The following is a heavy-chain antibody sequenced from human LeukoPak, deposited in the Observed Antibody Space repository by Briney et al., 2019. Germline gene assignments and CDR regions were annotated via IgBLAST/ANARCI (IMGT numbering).Heavy chain of an antibody. CDR3: AREESIGSYQFLHDY. J-gene: IGHJ4*02. CDR2: ISPYNGNT. D-gene: IGHD1-26*01. CDR1: GYTFIRYG. Sequence: ASVKVSCKASGYTFIRYGITWVRQAPGQGLEWMAWISPYNGNTKYAQKFQGRVTMTTDTSTSTAYMELRSLTSDDAAVYYCAREESIGSYQFLHDYWGQGTLVTVSS. V-gene: IGHV1-18*01.